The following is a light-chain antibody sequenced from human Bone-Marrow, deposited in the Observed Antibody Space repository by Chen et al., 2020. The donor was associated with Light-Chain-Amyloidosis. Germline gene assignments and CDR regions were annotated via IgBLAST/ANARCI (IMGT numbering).Light chain of an antibody. CDR1: SSDVGGDNH. J-gene: IGLJ1*01. CDR3: SSYTITNTLV. Sequence: QSALTQPASVSGSPGQSNTISCTGTSSDVGGDNHVSWYQQHPDKAPKLMIYEVTNRSSWVPDRFSGSKSDNTASLTISGLQTEDEADYFCSSYTITNTLVFGSGTRVTVL. CDR2: EVT. V-gene: IGLV2-14*01.